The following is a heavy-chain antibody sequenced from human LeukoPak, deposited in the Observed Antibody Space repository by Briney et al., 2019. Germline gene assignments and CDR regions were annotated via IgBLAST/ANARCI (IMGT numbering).Heavy chain of an antibody. Sequence: GESLKISCKGSGYSFTSYWIGWVRQMPGKGLGWMGIIYPGDSDTRYSPSFQGQVTISADKSISTAYLQWSSLKASDTAMYYSARWGREGLLRYFDWLLPEDYWGQGTLVTVSS. CDR1: GYSFTSYW. V-gene: IGHV5-51*01. CDR2: IYPGDSDT. CDR3: ARWGREGLLRYFDWLLPEDY. J-gene: IGHJ4*02. D-gene: IGHD3-9*01.